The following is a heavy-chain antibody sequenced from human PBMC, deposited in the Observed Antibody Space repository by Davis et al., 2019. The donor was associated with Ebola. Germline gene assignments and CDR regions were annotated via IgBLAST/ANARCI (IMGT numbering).Heavy chain of an antibody. CDR3: ARDPSDIVVVPAARHYYYGMDV. J-gene: IGHJ6*02. D-gene: IGHD2-2*01. CDR1: GGSFSGYY. Sequence: SETLSLTCAVYGGSFSGYYWSWIRQPPGKGLEWIGEINHSGSTNYNPSLKSRVTISVDKSKNQFSLKLSSVTAADTAVYYCARDPSDIVVVPAARHYYYGMDVWGQGTTVTVSS. V-gene: IGHV4-34*01. CDR2: INHSGST.